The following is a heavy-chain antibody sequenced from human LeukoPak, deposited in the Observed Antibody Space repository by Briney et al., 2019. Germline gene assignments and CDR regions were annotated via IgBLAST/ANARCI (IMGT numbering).Heavy chain of an antibody. CDR1: GFTFSDHY. V-gene: IGHV3-72*01. J-gene: IGHJ3*02. CDR3: ARASYYYDTTGLGAVDI. Sequence: GGSLTLSCVASGFTFSDHYMDWVRQAPGKGLEWVVRTRNKANRYSTEYAASVKGRFTISRDDSQNSLYLQMNSLRTEDAALYYCARASYYYDTTGLGAVDIWGQGTMVTVSS. D-gene: IGHD3-22*01. CDR2: TRNKANRYST.